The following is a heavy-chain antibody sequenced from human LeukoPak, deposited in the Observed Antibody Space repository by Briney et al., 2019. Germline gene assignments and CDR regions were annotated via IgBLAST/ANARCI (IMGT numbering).Heavy chain of an antibody. V-gene: IGHV3-23*01. J-gene: IGHJ4*02. CDR2: ISSSGGNT. CDR1: GFTFSPYA. Sequence: QSGGSLRLSCAASGFTFSPYAMTWVRQAPGKGLEWVSGISSSGGNTYYADSVKGRFTISRDNSKNTLFLQMNSLTAEDSGVYYCAKGLASTGTTHTAAGHWGQGTLVTVSS. D-gene: IGHD1-1*01. CDR3: AKGLASTGTTHTAAGH.